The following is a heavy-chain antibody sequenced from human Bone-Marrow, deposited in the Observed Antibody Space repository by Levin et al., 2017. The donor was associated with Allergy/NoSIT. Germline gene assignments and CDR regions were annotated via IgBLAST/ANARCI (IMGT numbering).Heavy chain of an antibody. CDR3: AAQTPGIGHS. CDR2: IYSGGNT. CDR1: GFTVSNNY. D-gene: IGHD6-13*01. Sequence: PGGSLRLSCAASGFTVSNNYMKWDRQAPGKGLEWVSLIYSGGNTFYADSVKGRFTISRDNSKNTLYLQMNSLRAEDTAVYYCAAQTPGIGHSWGQGTLVTVSA. V-gene: IGHV3-53*01. J-gene: IGHJ4*02.